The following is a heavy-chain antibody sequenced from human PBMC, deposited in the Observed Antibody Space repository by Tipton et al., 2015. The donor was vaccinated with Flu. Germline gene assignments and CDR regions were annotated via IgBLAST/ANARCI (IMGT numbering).Heavy chain of an antibody. CDR1: GGSISSYY. V-gene: IGHV4-59*01. Sequence: TLSLTCTVSGGSISSYYWSWIRQPPGKGLEWIGYIYYSGSTNYNPSLKSRVTISVDTSKNQFSLRLSPVTAADTAVYYCARELNYGMDVWDQGTTVTVSS. CDR2: IYYSGST. CDR3: ARELNYGMDV. J-gene: IGHJ6*02.